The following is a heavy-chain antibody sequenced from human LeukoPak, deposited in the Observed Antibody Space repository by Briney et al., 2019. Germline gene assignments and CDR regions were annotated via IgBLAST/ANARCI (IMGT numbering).Heavy chain of an antibody. CDR3: ARGRFLGDY. CDR1: GYTFTSYD. D-gene: IGHD3-16*01. V-gene: IGHV1-8*01. Sequence: ASVKVSCKASGYTFTSYDIIWVRQATGQGLEWMGWMNPNSGDTVFAQKFQGRVTVTRNTSISTAYMELTSLRSDDTAVYYCARGRFLGDYWGQGTLVTVSS. J-gene: IGHJ4*02. CDR2: MNPNSGDT.